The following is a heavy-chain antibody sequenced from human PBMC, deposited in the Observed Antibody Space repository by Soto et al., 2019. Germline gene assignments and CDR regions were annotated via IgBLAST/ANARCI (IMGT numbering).Heavy chain of an antibody. CDR3: PKDRFGIVGPVDY. Sequence: EVQLLESGGDLVQPGGSLRLSCAASGLIFSDYAMSWVRQAPGKGLECVACISGSGGNTFYADSVKGRFTISRDNSKNTLSLHMNSLRVDDTAVYFCPKDRFGIVGPVDYWGQGTLVTVSS. D-gene: IGHD1-26*01. CDR1: GLIFSDYA. CDR2: ISGSGGNT. V-gene: IGHV3-23*01. J-gene: IGHJ4*02.